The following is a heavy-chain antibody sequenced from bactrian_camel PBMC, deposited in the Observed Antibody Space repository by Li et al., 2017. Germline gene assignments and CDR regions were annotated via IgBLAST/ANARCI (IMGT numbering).Heavy chain of an antibody. D-gene: IGHD5*01. Sequence: VQLVESGGGSVQAGGSLRPSCVASGDHITTYYSTYCMAWFRQVPGKEREGVAVIDTGANTVYADAVKGRLTISQDNAKNTLYLQINRLKPEDTGVYYCAARSPSNGNTWRPFSPAAYNYWGQGTQVTVS. CDR3: AARSPSNGNTWRPFSPAAYNY. V-gene: IGHV3S55*01. CDR2: IDTGANT. CDR1: GDHITTYYSTYC. J-gene: IGHJ4*01.